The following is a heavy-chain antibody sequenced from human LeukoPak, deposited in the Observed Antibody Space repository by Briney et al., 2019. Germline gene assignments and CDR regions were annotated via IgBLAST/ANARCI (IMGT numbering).Heavy chain of an antibody. CDR1: GGSFSGYY. CDR2: INHSGST. J-gene: IGHJ4*02. Sequence: SETLSLTCAVYGGSFSGYYWSWIRQPPGRGLEWIGEINHSGSTNYNPSLKSRVTISVDTSKNQFSLKLSSVTAADTAVYYCARGVAGTRPPFDYWGQGTLVTVSS. CDR3: ARGVAGTRPPFDY. V-gene: IGHV4-34*01. D-gene: IGHD6-19*01.